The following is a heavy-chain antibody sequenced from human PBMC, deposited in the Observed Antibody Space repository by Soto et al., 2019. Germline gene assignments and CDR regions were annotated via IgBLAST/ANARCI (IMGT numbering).Heavy chain of an antibody. CDR3: ARDGRFLEWLSFYGTDV. J-gene: IGHJ6*02. CDR1: GYSLSSGYF. D-gene: IGHD3-3*01. CDR2: IYHSGST. V-gene: IGHV4-38-2*02. Sequence: SETLSLTCAVSGYSLSSGYFWGWVRQSPGEGLEWIGGIYHSGSTYYNPSLKSRVPISVDPSKYQFSLKLRSVTAADTATYYCARDGRFLEWLSFYGTDVWGQGTTVTVSS.